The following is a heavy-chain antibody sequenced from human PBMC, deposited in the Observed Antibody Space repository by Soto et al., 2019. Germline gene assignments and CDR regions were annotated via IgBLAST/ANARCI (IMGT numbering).Heavy chain of an antibody. CDR3: AKDKITGLFDY. D-gene: IGHD2-8*02. CDR2: INHSGST. J-gene: IGHJ4*02. Sequence: SETLSLTCTVYGGSFSGYYWTWIRQPPGTGLEWIGEINHSGSTNYNPSLKSRVTISVDTSKNQFSLKLTSVTAADTAVYYCAKDKITGLFDYWGQGTLVTV. CDR1: GGSFSGYY. V-gene: IGHV4-34*01.